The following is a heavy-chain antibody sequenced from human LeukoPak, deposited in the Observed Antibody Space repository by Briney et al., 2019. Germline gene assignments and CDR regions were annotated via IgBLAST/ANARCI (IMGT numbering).Heavy chain of an antibody. CDR2: ISSSGSTI. V-gene: IGHV3-48*03. CDR3: ARDTFSRFGDRLDAFDI. D-gene: IGHD4-17*01. CDR1: GFTFSSYE. Sequence: PGGSLRLSCAASGFTFSSYEMNWVRQAPGKGLEWVSYISSSGSTIYYADSVKGRFTISRDNAKNSLYLQMNSLRAEDTAVYYCARDTFSRFGDRLDAFDIWGQGTMVTVSS. J-gene: IGHJ3*02.